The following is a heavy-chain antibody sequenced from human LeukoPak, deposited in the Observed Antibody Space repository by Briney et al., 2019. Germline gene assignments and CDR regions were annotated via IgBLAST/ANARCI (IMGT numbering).Heavy chain of an antibody. Sequence: SVKVSCKASGGTFSSYAISWVRQAPGQGLEWMGRIIPIFGTATYAQKFQGRVTITTDESTSTAYMELSSLRSEDTAVYYCARPTGSGWLLDAFDIWGQGTMVTVSS. J-gene: IGHJ3*02. CDR1: GGTFSSYA. D-gene: IGHD6-19*01. V-gene: IGHV1-69*05. CDR2: IIPIFGTA. CDR3: ARPTGSGWLLDAFDI.